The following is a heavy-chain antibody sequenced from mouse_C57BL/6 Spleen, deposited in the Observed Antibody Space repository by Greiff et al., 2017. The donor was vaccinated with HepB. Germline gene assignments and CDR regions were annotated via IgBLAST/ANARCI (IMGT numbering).Heavy chain of an antibody. Sequence: EVQLQQSGPELVKPGASVKISCKASGYTFTDYYMNWVKQSHGKSLEWIGDINPNNGGTSYNQKFKGKATLTVDKSSSTAYMELRSLTSEDSAVYYCASPNWAGGYFDGGGTGTTVTVSS. CDR3: ASPNWAGGYFDG. CDR1: GYTFTDYY. V-gene: IGHV1-26*01. J-gene: IGHJ1*03. CDR2: INPNNGGT. D-gene: IGHD4-1*01.